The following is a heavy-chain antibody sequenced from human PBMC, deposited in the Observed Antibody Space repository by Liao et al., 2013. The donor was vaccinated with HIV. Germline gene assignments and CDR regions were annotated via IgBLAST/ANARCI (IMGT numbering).Heavy chain of an antibody. D-gene: IGHD5-24*01. J-gene: IGHJ3*02. Sequence: QLQLQESGPGLVKPSETLSLTCTVSGGSISSSTYSWGWIRQPPGKGLEWIGNIYYSGNTYYKPSLKSRVTISLDTSKNQFSLKLSSVTAADTAVYYCARGAKVEDGYNGYAFDIWGQGTMVTVSS. V-gene: IGHV4-39*07. CDR1: GGSISSSTYS. CDR3: ARGAKVEDGYNGYAFDI. CDR2: IYYSGNT.